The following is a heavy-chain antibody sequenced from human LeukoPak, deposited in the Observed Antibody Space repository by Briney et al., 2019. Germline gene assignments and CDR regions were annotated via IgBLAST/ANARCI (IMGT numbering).Heavy chain of an antibody. Sequence: ASVKVSCKASGGTFSSYAISWVRQAPGQGLEWXXXXXPIFGTANYAQKFQGRVTITADKSTSTAYMELSSLRSEDTAVYYCARAMTTVTTVLRGWFDPWGQGTLVTVSS. CDR1: GGTFSSYA. J-gene: IGHJ5*02. V-gene: IGHV1-69*06. CDR2: XXPIFGTA. D-gene: IGHD4-17*01. CDR3: ARAMTTVTTVLRGWFDP.